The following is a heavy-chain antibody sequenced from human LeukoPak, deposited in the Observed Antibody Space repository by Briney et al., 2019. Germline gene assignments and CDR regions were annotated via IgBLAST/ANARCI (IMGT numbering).Heavy chain of an antibody. CDR3: ARVSRYGSEILTNDASDI. J-gene: IGHJ3*02. Sequence: SETLSLTCTVSGGSISSYYWSWIRQPPGKGLEWIGYIYYSGSTNYNPSLKSRVTISVDTSKNQFSLKLSSVTAADTAVYYCARVSRYGSEILTNDASDIWGQGTMVTVSS. D-gene: IGHD3-10*01. CDR1: GGSISSYY. V-gene: IGHV4-59*01. CDR2: IYYSGST.